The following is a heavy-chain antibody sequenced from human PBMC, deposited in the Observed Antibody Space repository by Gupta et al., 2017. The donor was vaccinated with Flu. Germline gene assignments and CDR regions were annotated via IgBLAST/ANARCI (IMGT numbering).Heavy chain of an antibody. V-gene: IGHV3-23*01. Sequence: ELQLLESGGGLVQTGGSLRLSCAASGFNFTSYAMPWVRRAPGRGLECVSSISSSGDRTYYADSVKGRFTISRDNSKDTLYLQMNNLRAEDTAVYYCAKDMFSESSALDHWGQGTQVTVSS. CDR2: ISSSGDRT. CDR3: AKDMFSESSALDH. J-gene: IGHJ5*02. CDR1: GFNFTSYA. D-gene: IGHD3-10*02.